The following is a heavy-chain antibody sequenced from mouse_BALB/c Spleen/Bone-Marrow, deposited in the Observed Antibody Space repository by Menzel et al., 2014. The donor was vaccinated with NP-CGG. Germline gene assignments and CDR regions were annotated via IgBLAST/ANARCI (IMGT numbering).Heavy chain of an antibody. CDR3: ARKGTGNFDY. J-gene: IGHJ2*01. Sequence: LVKTGASVKISCKASGYSFTGYYMHWVKQSHGKSLEWIGYISCYNGATSYNQKFKGKATFTVDTSSSTACMQFNSLTSEDSAVYYCARKGTGNFDYWGQGPTLTVSS. CDR1: GYSFTGYY. D-gene: IGHD4-1*01. V-gene: IGHV1S34*01. CDR2: ISCYNGAT.